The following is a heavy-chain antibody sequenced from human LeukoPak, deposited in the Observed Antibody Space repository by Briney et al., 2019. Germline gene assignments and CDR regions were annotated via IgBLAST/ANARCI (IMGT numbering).Heavy chain of an antibody. Sequence: PRGSLRLSCATSEFPVSSNYMTWVRQAPGKGLEWVSAIYSGGSTYYADSVKGRVTISRDDSKNTLYLQMNSLRGEDTAVYYCARGTSTAYFQLYFASWGQGTLVTVSS. CDR2: IYSGGST. J-gene: IGHJ4*02. CDR1: EFPVSSNY. CDR3: ARGTSTAYFQLYFAS. V-gene: IGHV3-53*01. D-gene: IGHD3-9*01.